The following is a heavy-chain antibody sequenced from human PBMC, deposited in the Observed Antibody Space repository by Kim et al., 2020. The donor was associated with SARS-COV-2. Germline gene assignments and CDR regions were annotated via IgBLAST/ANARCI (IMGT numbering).Heavy chain of an antibody. J-gene: IGHJ5*02. Sequence: SETLSLTCTVSGGSISSGDYYWSWIHQPPGKGLEWIGYIYYSGSTYYNPSLKSRVTISVDTSKNQFSLKLSSVTAADTAVYYCATGSFGVVITPFDPWGQGTLVTVSS. CDR3: ATGSFGVVITPFDP. D-gene: IGHD3-3*01. CDR2: IYYSGST. V-gene: IGHV4-30-4*01. CDR1: GGSISSGDYY.